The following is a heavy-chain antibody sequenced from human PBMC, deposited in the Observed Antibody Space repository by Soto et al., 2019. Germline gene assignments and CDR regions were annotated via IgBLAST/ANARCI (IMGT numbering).Heavy chain of an antibody. CDR2: IYYSGST. V-gene: IGHV4-59*01. Sequence: SETLSLTCTVSGGSISSYYWSWIRQPPGKGLEWIGYIYYSGSTNYNPSLKSRVTISVDTSKNQFSLKLSSVTAADTAVYYCARVLYSGYSSGEYAYYFEYWGQGPLVTVSS. D-gene: IGHD5-12*01. J-gene: IGHJ4*02. CDR1: GGSISSYY. CDR3: ARVLYSGYSSGEYAYYFEY.